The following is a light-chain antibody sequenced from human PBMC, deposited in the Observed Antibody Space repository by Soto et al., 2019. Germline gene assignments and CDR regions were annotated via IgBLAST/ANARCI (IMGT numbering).Light chain of an antibody. V-gene: IGKV2-30*01. CDR2: KVS. CDR3: MQGTNWPPT. CDR1: QSLVYSDGNTY. J-gene: IGKJ1*01. Sequence: DAVMTQSPLSLPVTLGQPASISCRSSQSLVYSDGNTYLNWFQQRPGQSPRRLIYKVSDRDSGVPDRFSGSGSVTDFTLKISRVEADDVGVYYCMQGTNWPPTFGQGTKVEIK.